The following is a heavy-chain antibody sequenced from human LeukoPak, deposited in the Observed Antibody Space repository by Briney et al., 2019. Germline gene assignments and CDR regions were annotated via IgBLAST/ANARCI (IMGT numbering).Heavy chain of an antibody. CDR2: AYYSGSS. Sequence: NTSETLSLTCTVSGASIRSNYYWGWIRQPPGKGPEWIGSAYYSGSSQYNPSLKSRVSISMDTSKNQFSLKLSSVTAADTAVYYCARDRDSRGMDVWGQGTTVTVSS. V-gene: IGHV4-39*07. J-gene: IGHJ6*02. CDR1: GASIRSNYY. CDR3: ARDRDSRGMDV. D-gene: IGHD5-18*01.